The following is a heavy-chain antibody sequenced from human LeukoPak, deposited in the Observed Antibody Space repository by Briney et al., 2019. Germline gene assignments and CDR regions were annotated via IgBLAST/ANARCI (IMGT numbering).Heavy chain of an antibody. CDR1: GFTFSTYA. CDR3: ARDGGTWLHSEN. D-gene: IGHD5-24*01. CDR2: ISGSGGST. Sequence: PGGSLRLSCAASGFTFSTYAMSWVRQAPGKGLEWVAAISGSGGSTYYADSVRGRFTISRDNSKNMLYLQMNSLRAEDTAVYYCARDGGTWLHSENWGQGTLVTVSS. V-gene: IGHV3-23*01. J-gene: IGHJ4*02.